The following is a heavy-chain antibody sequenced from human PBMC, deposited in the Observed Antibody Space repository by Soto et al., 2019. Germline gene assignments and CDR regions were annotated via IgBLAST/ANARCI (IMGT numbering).Heavy chain of an antibody. CDR3: AKNPVLPYYDFWSGYYEGAAGYYGMDV. V-gene: IGHV3-30*18. CDR2: ISYDGSNK. Sequence: GGSLRLSCAASGFTFSSYGMHWVRQAPGKGLEWVAVISYDGSNKYYADSVKGRSTISRDNSKNTLYLQMNSLRAEDTAVYYCAKNPVLPYYDFWSGYYEGAAGYYGMDVWGQGTTVTVSS. J-gene: IGHJ6*02. CDR1: GFTFSSYG. D-gene: IGHD3-3*01.